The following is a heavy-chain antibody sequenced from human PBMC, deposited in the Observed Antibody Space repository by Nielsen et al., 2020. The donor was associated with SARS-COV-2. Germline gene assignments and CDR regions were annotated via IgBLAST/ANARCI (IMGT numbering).Heavy chain of an antibody. V-gene: IGHV4-59*12. D-gene: IGHD3-3*01. J-gene: IGHJ4*02. Sequence: SETLSLTCTVSGGSISSYYWSWIRQPPGKGLEWIGYIYYSGSTNYNPSLKSRVTISVDTSKNQFSLKLSSVTAADTAVYYCARVKRFLESYFDYWGQGTLVTVSS. CDR2: IYYSGST. CDR3: ARVKRFLESYFDY. CDR1: GGSISSYY.